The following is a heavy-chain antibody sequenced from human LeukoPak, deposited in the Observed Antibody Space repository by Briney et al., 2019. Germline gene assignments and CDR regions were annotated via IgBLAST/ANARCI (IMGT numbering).Heavy chain of an antibody. V-gene: IGHV4-34*01. CDR1: GGSVSGFY. CDR2: ITHSGNT. D-gene: IGHD5-24*01. J-gene: IGHJ4*02. Sequence: SETLSLTCAVYGGSVSGFYWSWIRQPPGKGLEWIGEITHSGNTNYNPSLKSRVTISVDTSKNQFSLKLSSVTAADTAVYYCARVRWLQPFDYWGQGTLVTVSS. CDR3: ARVRWLQPFDY.